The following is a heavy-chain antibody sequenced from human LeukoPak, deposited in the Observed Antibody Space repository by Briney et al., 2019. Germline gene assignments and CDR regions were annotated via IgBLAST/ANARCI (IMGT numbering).Heavy chain of an antibody. J-gene: IGHJ6*02. Sequence: GGSLRLSCEASGFTFSAYAMTWVRQAPGKGLEWVSSISANGGSTYYADSVKGRFTISRDNSKNTLYLQMNSLRAEDTAVYYCAKGLCSGGSCYAAYYYGLDAWGQGTTVTVSS. CDR3: AKGLCSGGSCYAAYYYGLDA. CDR2: ISANGGST. V-gene: IGHV3-23*01. CDR1: GFTFSAYA. D-gene: IGHD2-15*01.